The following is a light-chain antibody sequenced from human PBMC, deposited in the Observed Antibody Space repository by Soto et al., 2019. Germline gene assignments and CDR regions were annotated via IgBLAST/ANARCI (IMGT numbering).Light chain of an antibody. Sequence: EIVLTQAPGTLSLSPGERATVSCRSSQSVSSSYLAWYQQKPGQAPRLLIYGASSRATGIPDRFSGSGSGTDFTLTISRLEPAAFAVYYCQQYGSSPPITFGQGTRLEIK. CDR3: QQYGSSPPIT. V-gene: IGKV3-20*01. CDR2: GAS. CDR1: QSVSSSY. J-gene: IGKJ5*01.